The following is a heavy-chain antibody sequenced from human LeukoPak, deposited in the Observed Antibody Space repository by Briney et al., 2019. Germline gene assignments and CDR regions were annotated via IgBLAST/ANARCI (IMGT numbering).Heavy chain of an antibody. Sequence: GRSLRLSCAASGFTFDDYAMHWVRQAPGKGLEGVSCISWNSGSIGYADSVKGRFTISRDNAKNSLYLQMNSLRAEDTALYYCAKDPKAYGDYVFDIWGQGTMVTVSS. V-gene: IGHV3-9*01. CDR3: AKDPKAYGDYVFDI. CDR2: ISWNSGSI. CDR1: GFTFDDYA. J-gene: IGHJ3*02. D-gene: IGHD4-17*01.